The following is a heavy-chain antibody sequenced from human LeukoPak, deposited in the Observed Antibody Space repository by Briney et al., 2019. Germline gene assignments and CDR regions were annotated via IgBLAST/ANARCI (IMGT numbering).Heavy chain of an antibody. J-gene: IGHJ3*02. D-gene: IGHD6-19*01. CDR1: GGSISSSSYY. CDR3: ARRAWLVDEGGAFDI. Sequence: PSETLSLTCTVSGGSISSSSYYWGWIRQPPGKGLEWIGSIYYSGSTYYNPSLKSRVTISVDTSKNQLSLKLSSVTAADTAVYYCARRAWLVDEGGAFDIWGQGAMVTVSS. V-gene: IGHV4-39*01. CDR2: IYYSGST.